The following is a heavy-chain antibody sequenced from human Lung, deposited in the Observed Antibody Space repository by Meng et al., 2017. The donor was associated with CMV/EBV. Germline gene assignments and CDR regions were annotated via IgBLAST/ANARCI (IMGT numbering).Heavy chain of an antibody. CDR2: IYYSGST. CDR3: ARAGPGWFDP. CDR1: GGSVSSGSYY. J-gene: IGHJ5*02. Sequence: LTCTVAGGSVSSGSYYWSWIRQPPGKGLEWIGYIYYSGSTNYNPSPKSRVTISADTSKNQFSLRLSSVTAADTAVYYCARAGPGWFDPWGQGTLVTVSS. V-gene: IGHV4-61*01.